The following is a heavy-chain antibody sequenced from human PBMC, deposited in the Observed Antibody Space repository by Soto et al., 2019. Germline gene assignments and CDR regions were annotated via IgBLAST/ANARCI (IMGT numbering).Heavy chain of an antibody. V-gene: IGHV3-33*01. D-gene: IGHD4-17*01. J-gene: IGHJ6*01. CDR2: IWYDGSNK. CDR3: ARELDYGDYYSYGMDV. CDR1: GFTFSSYG. Sequence: ESGGGVVQPGRSLRLSCAASGFTFSSYGMHWVRQAPGKGLEWVAVIWYDGSNKYYADSVKGRFTISRDKSKNTLYLQMNSLRAEDRAVYYCARELDYGDYYSYGMDVWGQGTTVTVSS.